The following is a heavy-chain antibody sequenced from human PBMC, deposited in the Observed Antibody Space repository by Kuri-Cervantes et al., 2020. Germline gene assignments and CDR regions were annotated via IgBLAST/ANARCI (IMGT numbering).Heavy chain of an antibody. J-gene: IGHJ6*03. CDR2: IKQDGSEK. CDR3: ARVWGEYDFWSGYYEDYYYYMDV. CDR1: GFTFSSYW. Sequence: GESLKISCAASGFTFSSYWMSWVRQAPGKGLEWVANIKQDGSEKYYVDSVKGRFTISRDNAKNSLYLQMNSLRAEDTAVYYCARVWGEYDFWSGYYEDYYYYMDVWGKGTTVTVSS. D-gene: IGHD3-3*01. V-gene: IGHV3-7*01.